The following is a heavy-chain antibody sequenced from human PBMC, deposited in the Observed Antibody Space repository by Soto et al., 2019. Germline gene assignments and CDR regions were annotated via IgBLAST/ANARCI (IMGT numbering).Heavy chain of an antibody. CDR2: MGDTGGT. V-gene: IGHV3-13*04. CDR3: VRESMGSTPAWWYLDL. CDR1: GFTFSEFD. Sequence: EVQLVESGGGLVQPGGSLRLSCAASGFTFSEFDMHWVRQAIGKGLEWISAMGDTGGTYYADSARGRFTISRENAKNTLYLQMNSLRVEDTAVYFCVRESMGSTPAWWYLDLWCRGTLVTVSS. D-gene: IGHD1-26*01. J-gene: IGHJ2*01.